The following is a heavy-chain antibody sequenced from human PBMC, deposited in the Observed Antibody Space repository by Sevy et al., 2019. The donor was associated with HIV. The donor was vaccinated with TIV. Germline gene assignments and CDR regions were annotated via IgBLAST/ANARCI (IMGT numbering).Heavy chain of an antibody. CDR3: ARGRAPDNGRYYFDS. CDR2: INPDSGDT. J-gene: IGHJ4*02. D-gene: IGHD1-26*01. Sequence: ASVKVSCKASGYIFGIYDISWVRQAPGQGLQWMGWINPDSGDTNYAQKLQGRVTMTTDTSTRTSYMELSGLTSDDAGVYYCARGRAPDNGRYYFDSWAQGTLVTVSS. V-gene: IGHV1-18*01. CDR1: GYIFGIYD.